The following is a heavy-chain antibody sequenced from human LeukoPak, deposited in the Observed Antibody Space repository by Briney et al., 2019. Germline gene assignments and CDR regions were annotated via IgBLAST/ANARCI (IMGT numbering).Heavy chain of an antibody. CDR1: GYTFTPRD. CDR3: TRGSSGRRDN. D-gene: IGHD6-19*01. J-gene: IGHJ4*02. V-gene: IGHV1-8*01. CDR2: MTPNSGNT. Sequence: SVKVSCKACGYTFTPRDINWVRQATGHRLEWMGWMTPNSGNTGYGQSFQGRITMTRDISIGTAYMELSNLTSEDTAIYYCTRGSSGRRDNWGQGTLVTVSA.